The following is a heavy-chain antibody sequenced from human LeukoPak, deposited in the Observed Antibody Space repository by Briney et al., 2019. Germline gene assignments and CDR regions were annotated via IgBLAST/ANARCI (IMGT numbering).Heavy chain of an antibody. J-gene: IGHJ5*02. CDR1: GFTFSSYA. Sequence: PGGSLRLSCAASGFTFSSYAMSWVRQAPGKGLEWVSAISNNGGYTYYADSVQGRFTISRDNSKNTLYLQMNSLRAEDTAVYYCAKNEAWDYDFWSGYTWFDPWGQGTLVTVSS. V-gene: IGHV3-23*01. CDR3: AKNEAWDYDFWSGYTWFDP. D-gene: IGHD3-3*01. CDR2: ISNNGGYT.